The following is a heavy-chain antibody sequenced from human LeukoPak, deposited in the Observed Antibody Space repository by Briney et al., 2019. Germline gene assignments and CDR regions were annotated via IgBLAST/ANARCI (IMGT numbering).Heavy chain of an antibody. CDR1: GGSISSGSYY. J-gene: IGHJ4*02. D-gene: IGHD6-6*01. Sequence: SQTLSLTCTVSGGSISSGSYYWSWIRQPPGKGLEWIGSIYHSGSTYYNPSLESRVTISVDTSKNQFSLKLSSVTAADTAVYYCARRGSSSSEDYWGQGTLVTVSS. CDR3: ARRGSSSSEDY. V-gene: IGHV4-39*07. CDR2: IYHSGST.